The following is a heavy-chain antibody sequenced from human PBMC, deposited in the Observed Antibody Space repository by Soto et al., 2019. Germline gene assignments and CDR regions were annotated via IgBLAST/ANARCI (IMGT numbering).Heavy chain of an antibody. Sequence: ASVKVSCKASGYILTAYSMHWVRRAPGQGLEWMGVVNPSGGSTNYAQKFQGRITLTRDTSRNTVYMDLSSLTSEDTAVYYCAREENCSDGICYSEYFQRWGQGTLVTVSS. J-gene: IGHJ1*01. CDR1: GYILTAYS. CDR2: VNPSGGST. D-gene: IGHD2-15*01. CDR3: AREENCSDGICYSEYFQR. V-gene: IGHV1-46*01.